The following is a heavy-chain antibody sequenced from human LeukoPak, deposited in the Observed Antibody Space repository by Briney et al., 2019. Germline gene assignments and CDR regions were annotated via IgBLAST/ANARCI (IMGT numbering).Heavy chain of an antibody. J-gene: IGHJ4*02. V-gene: IGHV3-30*18. D-gene: IGHD4-17*01. CDR3: VKDGHSVTIFDY. CDR1: GFTFGSYG. Sequence: AGGSLRLSCAASGFTFGSYGMHWVRQAPGKGLEWVAVISFDGRNKYFGDSVKGRFSISRDNSKNMLSLQMNSLRPEDTAVYYCVKDGHSVTIFDYWGRGTLVTVSS. CDR2: ISFDGRNK.